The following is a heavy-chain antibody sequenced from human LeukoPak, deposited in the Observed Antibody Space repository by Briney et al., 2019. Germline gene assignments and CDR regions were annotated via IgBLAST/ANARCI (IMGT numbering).Heavy chain of an antibody. CDR2: ISTSNGDR. J-gene: IGHJ1*01. CDR3: ARERLWELPLLY. V-gene: IGHV1-18*01. CDR1: GGTFNIDG. D-gene: IGHD3-16*01. Sequence: AAVTVSFTASGGTFNIDGISWVRQAPGQGGEGVGGISTSNGDRKYAQKLQGRVTITTDTATSKAYMELRKRRCEETAVDDCARERLWELPLLYWGQGPLVPVPS.